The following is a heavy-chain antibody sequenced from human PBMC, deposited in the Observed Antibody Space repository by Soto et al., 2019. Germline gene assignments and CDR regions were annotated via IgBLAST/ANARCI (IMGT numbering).Heavy chain of an antibody. CDR2: IDPSDSYI. D-gene: IGHD6-6*01. CDR3: ARRGSSSSFFYDS. J-gene: IGHJ4*02. Sequence: EVQLVQSGAEVKKPGESLRISCQGSGYSFTSSWISWVRQMPGEGLEWRGRIDPSDSYINYSPSFQGRVTISADKSISTAYLQWSSLKASDTAMYYCARRGSSSSFFYDSWGQGTLVTVSS. V-gene: IGHV5-10-1*03. CDR1: GYSFTSSW.